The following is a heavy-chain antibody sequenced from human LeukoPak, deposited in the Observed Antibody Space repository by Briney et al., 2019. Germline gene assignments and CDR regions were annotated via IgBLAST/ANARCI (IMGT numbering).Heavy chain of an antibody. D-gene: IGHD3-22*01. CDR1: GFTFSSYA. CDR2: ISGSGGST. V-gene: IGHV3-23*01. CDR3: AKDQYDSSGFDY. Sequence: PGGSLRLSCAASGFTFSSYAMSWVRQAPGKGLEWVSAISGSGGSTYYADSVKGRFTISRDNSKNTLYLQMNSLRADDTAVYYCAKDQYDSSGFDYWGQGTLVTVSS. J-gene: IGHJ4*02.